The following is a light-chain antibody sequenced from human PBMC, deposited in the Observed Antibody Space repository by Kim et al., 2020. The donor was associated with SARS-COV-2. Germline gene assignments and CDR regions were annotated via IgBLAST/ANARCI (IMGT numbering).Light chain of an antibody. CDR2: AAS. CDR1: QGISNY. CDR3: QKYNSALLIT. Sequence: DIQMTQSPSSLSASVGDRVTITCRASQGISNYLAWYQQKPGKVPKLLIYAASTLLSGVPSRFSGSGSGTDFTLTISSLQPEDVATYYCQKYNSALLITFGQGTRLEIK. J-gene: IGKJ5*01. V-gene: IGKV1-27*01.